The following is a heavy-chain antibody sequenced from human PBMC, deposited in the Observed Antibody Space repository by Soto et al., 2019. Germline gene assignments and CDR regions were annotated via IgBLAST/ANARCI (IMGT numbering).Heavy chain of an antibody. V-gene: IGHV3-23*01. CDR3: AKSVAVVGAATDY. CDR1: GFTFSSYA. D-gene: IGHD2-15*01. CDR2: ISGSGGST. J-gene: IGHJ4*02. Sequence: GGSLRLSCAASGFTFSSYAMSWVRQAPGKGLEWVSAISGSGGSTYYADSVKGRFTISRDNSRNTLYLQMNSLRAEDTAVYYCAKSVAVVGAATDYWGQGTLVTVSS.